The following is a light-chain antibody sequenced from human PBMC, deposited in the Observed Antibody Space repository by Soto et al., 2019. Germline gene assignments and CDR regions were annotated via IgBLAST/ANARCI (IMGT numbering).Light chain of an antibody. Sequence: QSALTQPRSVSGSPGQSVTISCTGTSSDVGGHNYVSWYQQYPGKAPKLLLSSVSKRPSGVPDRFSGSKSGYTASLTVSGLQTEDEAFYYCSSSAGIYHYLVFGGGTKVTVL. CDR3: SSSAGIYHYLV. CDR2: SVS. CDR1: SSDVGGHNY. V-gene: IGLV2-11*01. J-gene: IGLJ3*02.